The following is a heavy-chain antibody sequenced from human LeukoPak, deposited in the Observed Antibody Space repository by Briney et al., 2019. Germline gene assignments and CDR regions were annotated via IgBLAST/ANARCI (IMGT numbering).Heavy chain of an antibody. CDR1: GGSISSYY. CDR2: IYYSGST. Sequence: SETLSLTCTVSGGSISSYYWSWIRQPPGKGLEWIGYIYYSGSTNYNPSLKSRVTISVDTSKNQFSLKLSSVTAADTAVYYCARRTRWTGFDYWGQGTLVTVSS. D-gene: IGHD2-2*01. J-gene: IGHJ4*02. V-gene: IGHV4-59*08. CDR3: ARRTRWTGFDY.